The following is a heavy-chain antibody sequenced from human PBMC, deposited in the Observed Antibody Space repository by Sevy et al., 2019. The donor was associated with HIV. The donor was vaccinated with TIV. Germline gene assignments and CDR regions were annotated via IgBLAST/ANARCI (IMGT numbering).Heavy chain of an antibody. CDR1: GFTFDDYG. Sequence: GGSLRLSCAASGFTFDDYGMSWVRQVPGKGPEWVSGINWNGGSTGYADSVKGRFTISRENAKNSLYPQMKSLRAEDTALYYCARDPPSYYDYRSGYHDYWGQGIRVTVSS. V-gene: IGHV3-20*04. CDR2: INWNGGST. D-gene: IGHD3-3*01. J-gene: IGHJ4*02. CDR3: ARDPPSYYDYRSGYHDY.